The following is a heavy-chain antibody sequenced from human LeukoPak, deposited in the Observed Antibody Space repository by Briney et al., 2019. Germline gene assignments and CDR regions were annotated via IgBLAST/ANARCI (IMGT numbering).Heavy chain of an antibody. CDR3: AKDNPYCSSTSCHRTSNPNWFDP. D-gene: IGHD2-2*01. Sequence: PGGSLRLSCAASGFTFSSYAMSWVRQAPGKGLEWVSAISGSGGSTYYADSVKGRFTISRDNSKNTLYLQMNSLRAEDTAVYYCAKDNPYCSSTSCHRTSNPNWFDPWGQGTLVTVSS. V-gene: IGHV3-23*01. J-gene: IGHJ5*02. CDR2: ISGSGGST. CDR1: GFTFSSYA.